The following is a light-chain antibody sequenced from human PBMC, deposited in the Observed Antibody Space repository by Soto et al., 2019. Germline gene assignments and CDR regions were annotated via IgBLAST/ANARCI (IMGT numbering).Light chain of an antibody. J-gene: IGKJ1*01. CDR2: DAS. Sequence: EIVWTHSPATLSFSPGEMATLSFGTIQSVSNYLAWYQEKPCQAPRLLIYDASNRATGIPARFSGSGSGTEFTLTISSLQSEDFAVYYCQQYNNWPRTFGQGTKVDNK. CDR3: QQYNNWPRT. CDR1: QSVSNY. V-gene: IGKV3-11*01.